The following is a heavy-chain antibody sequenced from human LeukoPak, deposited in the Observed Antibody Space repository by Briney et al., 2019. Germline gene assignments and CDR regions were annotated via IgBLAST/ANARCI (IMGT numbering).Heavy chain of an antibody. V-gene: IGHV3-9*01. Sequence: GGSLRLSCAASGFTLDDYAMHWVRQAPGKGLEWVSGFSWNSGSIGYADSVKGRFTISRDNAKNSLYLQMNSLRAEDTALYYCAKGVDIVVVPAEYFDYWGQGTLVTVSS. J-gene: IGHJ4*01. CDR3: AKGVDIVVVPAEYFDY. D-gene: IGHD2-2*01. CDR2: FSWNSGSI. CDR1: GFTLDDYA.